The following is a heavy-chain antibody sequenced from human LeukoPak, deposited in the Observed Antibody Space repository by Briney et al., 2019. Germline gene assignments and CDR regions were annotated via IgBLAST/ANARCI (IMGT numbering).Heavy chain of an antibody. Sequence: SETLSLTCTVSGGSISSSSYYWGWIRQPPGKGLEWIGSIYYSGSTYYNPSLKSRVTISVDTSKNQFSLKLSSVTAADTAVYYCARTDTVIHWGQGTLVTVSS. CDR2: IYYSGST. J-gene: IGHJ4*02. V-gene: IGHV4-39*01. CDR3: ARTDTVIH. D-gene: IGHD5-18*01. CDR1: GGSISSSSYY.